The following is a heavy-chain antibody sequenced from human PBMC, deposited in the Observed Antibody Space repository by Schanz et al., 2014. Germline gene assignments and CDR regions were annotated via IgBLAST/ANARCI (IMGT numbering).Heavy chain of an antibody. CDR3: AKYRGYYRVSGSYRELEY. Sequence: EVQLLESGGGLVQPGGSLRLSCAASGFTFSSYAMSWVRQAPGKGLEWVSAISGSGGSTYYADSVKGRFTISRDNSKNTLYLQMNNLRAEDTAVYYCAKYRGYYRVSGSYRELEYWGQGTLVTVSS. J-gene: IGHJ4*02. D-gene: IGHD3-10*01. CDR2: ISGSGGST. CDR1: GFTFSSYA. V-gene: IGHV3-23*01.